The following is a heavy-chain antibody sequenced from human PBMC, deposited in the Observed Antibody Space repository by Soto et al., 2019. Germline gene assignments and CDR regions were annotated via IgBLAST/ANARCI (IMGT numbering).Heavy chain of an antibody. J-gene: IGHJ6*02. D-gene: IGHD4-17*01. CDR1: GGTFSSYA. CDR3: ARARPSYGDYEYYYGMDV. Sequence: QVQLVQSGAEVKKPGSSVKVSCKASGGTFSSYAISWVRQAPGQGLEWMGGSIPIFGTANYAQKFQGRVTITADESTSTAYMELSSLRSEDTAVYYCARARPSYGDYEYYYGMDVWGQGTTVTVSS. CDR2: SIPIFGTA. V-gene: IGHV1-69*01.